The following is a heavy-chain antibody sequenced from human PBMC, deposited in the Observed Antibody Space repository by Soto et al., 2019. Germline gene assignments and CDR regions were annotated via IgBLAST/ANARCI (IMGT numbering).Heavy chain of an antibody. Sequence: PGGSLRLSCAASGFTFSSYAMHWARQAPGKGLEWVTVISIRGGDEYYAESVRGRFTISRDDSKNTLYLQMDSLRVEDTAVYYCARGTIVARQHLDYWGQGTLVTVPS. J-gene: IGHJ4*02. CDR2: ISIRGGDE. CDR1: GFTFSSYA. V-gene: IGHV3-30*03. CDR3: ARGTIVARQHLDY. D-gene: IGHD6-6*01.